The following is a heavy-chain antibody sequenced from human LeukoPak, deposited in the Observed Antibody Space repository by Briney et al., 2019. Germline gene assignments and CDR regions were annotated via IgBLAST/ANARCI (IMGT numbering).Heavy chain of an antibody. CDR3: TVHWWLCSFYQDY. V-gene: IGHV3-49*03. Sequence: GGSLRVSCTASGFTLGVYAISWFRPAPGKGLWRVGFIRSKAYGGTTEYSASVKGRFTISRDDSKSIAYLQMNSLKTEDTAVYYCTVHWWLCSFYQDYWGQGTLVTVSS. CDR1: GFTLGVYA. J-gene: IGHJ4*02. CDR2: IRSKAYGGTT. D-gene: IGHD3-22*01.